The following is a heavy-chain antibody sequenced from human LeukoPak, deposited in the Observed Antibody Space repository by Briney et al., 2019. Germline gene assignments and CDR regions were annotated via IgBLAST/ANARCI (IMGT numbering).Heavy chain of an antibody. CDR1: GFTFSYYS. Sequence: PGGSLRLSCAASGFTFSYYSMNWVRHAPGQGLDWVSYISSSSKTIYYADSVKGRFTISRDNAMKSLDLQMNSLRDEDTAVYYCARNQDYGVYNSVGAFDIWGQGTMVTVSS. D-gene: IGHD4-17*01. J-gene: IGHJ3*02. CDR2: ISSSSKTI. CDR3: ARNQDYGVYNSVGAFDI. V-gene: IGHV3-48*02.